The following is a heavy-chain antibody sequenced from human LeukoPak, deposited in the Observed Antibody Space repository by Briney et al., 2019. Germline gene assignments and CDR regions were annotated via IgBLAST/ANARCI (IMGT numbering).Heavy chain of an antibody. CDR3: ARALPWFDDYSEDAFWV. V-gene: IGHV4-30-4*08. Sequence: PSETLSLTCTVSGGSISSGDYYWSWIPQPPGKGMEWVGYIYYSGSTYYNPALESRVTISVDASKNQFSLMLSSVAAADTAVYYCARALPWFDDYSEDAFWVWGQGAMVTV. J-gene: IGHJ3*01. CDR1: GGSISSGDYY. CDR2: IYYSGST. D-gene: IGHD4-11*01.